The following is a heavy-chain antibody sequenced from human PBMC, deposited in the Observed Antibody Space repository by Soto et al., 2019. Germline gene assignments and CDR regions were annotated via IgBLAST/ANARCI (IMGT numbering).Heavy chain of an antibody. CDR3: GRDRSLWHPFDN. D-gene: IGHD1-26*01. CDR1: GDSIGNYY. Sequence: PSETLSLTCTVSGDSIGNYYWSWIRQPPGKGLEWIGYIYRSGSTKYSPSLKSRATISLDTPKNQFSLKLTSVTAADTAVYYCGRDRSLWHPFDNWGQGTLVTVSS. CDR2: IYRSGST. J-gene: IGHJ4*02. V-gene: IGHV4-59*01.